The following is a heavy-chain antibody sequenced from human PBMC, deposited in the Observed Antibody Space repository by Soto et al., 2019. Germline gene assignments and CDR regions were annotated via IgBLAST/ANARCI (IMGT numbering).Heavy chain of an antibody. CDR1: GFPVNATY. Sequence: EVQLVETGGALIQPGGSLRLSCAASGFPVNATYLSWVRQAPGKGLEWLSVLYADGSTYYIDSVKGRFRISRDSSKNTLDLQMDSLRADDTATYFCARTAEGDTPRTHWYFDLWGRGTLVTVSS. D-gene: IGHD5-18*01. J-gene: IGHJ2*01. CDR3: ARTAEGDTPRTHWYFDL. V-gene: IGHV3-53*02. CDR2: LYADGST.